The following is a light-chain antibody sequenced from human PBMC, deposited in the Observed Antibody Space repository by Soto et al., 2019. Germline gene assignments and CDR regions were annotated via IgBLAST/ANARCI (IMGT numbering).Light chain of an antibody. CDR3: ELYGGSPLS. Sequence: EIVLTQSPGTLSLSPGERATLSCRASQSLGGRKLAWYQQKPGQPPRLLIHAASTRATGTPDRFSGSGSGTDFTLTISRLEPEDFAVYFCELYGGSPLSFGPGTKLDVK. J-gene: IGKJ3*01. CDR1: QSLGGRK. CDR2: AAS. V-gene: IGKV3-20*01.